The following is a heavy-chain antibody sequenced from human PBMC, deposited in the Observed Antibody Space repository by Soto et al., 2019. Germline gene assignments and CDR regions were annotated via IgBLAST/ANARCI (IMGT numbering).Heavy chain of an antibody. J-gene: IGHJ6*02. CDR1: GFTVSSNY. CDR2: IYSGGAI. CDR3: ARDFGSDATGYYGMDV. Sequence: EVQVVESGGGLVQPGGSLRLSCAASGFTVSSNYMSWVRQTPGKGLEWVSLIYSGGAIVYADSVMGRFTVSRDNSRNTLYLQMNSLRAEDTAGYFCARDFGSDATGYYGMDVWGQGTPVTVSS. V-gene: IGHV3-66*01. D-gene: IGHD3-10*01.